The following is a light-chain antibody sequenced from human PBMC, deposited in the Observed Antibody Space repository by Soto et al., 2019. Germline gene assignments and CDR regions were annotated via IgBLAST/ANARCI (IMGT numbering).Light chain of an antibody. Sequence: QLVLTQSSSASASLGSSVKLTCTLSSGHSSYIIAWHQQQPGKAPRYLMKLEGSGSYNKGSGVPDRFSGSSSGADRYLTISNLQSEDEADYYCETCVSNPHVVFGGGTKVTVL. CDR3: ETCVSNPHVV. V-gene: IGLV4-60*03. J-gene: IGLJ2*01. CDR2: LEGSGSY. CDR1: SGHSSYI.